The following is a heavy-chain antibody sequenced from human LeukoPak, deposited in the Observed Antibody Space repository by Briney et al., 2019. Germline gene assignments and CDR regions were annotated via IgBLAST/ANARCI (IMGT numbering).Heavy chain of an antibody. D-gene: IGHD6-6*01. CDR3: ARSDLGYSSSGPFDY. J-gene: IGHJ4*02. CDR1: GGSFSGYY. CDR2: INHSGST. Sequence: SETLSLTCAVYGGSFSGYYWSWIRQPPGKGLEWIGEINHSGSTNYNPSLKRRVTISVDTSKNQFSLKLSSVTAADTAVYYCARSDLGYSSSGPFDYWGQGTLVTVSS. V-gene: IGHV4-34*01.